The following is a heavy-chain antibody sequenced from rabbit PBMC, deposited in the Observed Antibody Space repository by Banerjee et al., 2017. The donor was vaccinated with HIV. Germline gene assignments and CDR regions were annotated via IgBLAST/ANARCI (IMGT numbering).Heavy chain of an antibody. CDR1: GFSYSGGYD. D-gene: IGHD4-1*01. J-gene: IGHJ4*01. Sequence: QSLEESGGDLVKPGASLTLTCKASGFSYSGGYDMCWVRQAPGKGLEWIACIYTGHGNTYYASWAKGRFTISSHNAQNTLYLQLNSLTAADTATYFCVRVMKSSGWGVEYFNLWGQGTLVTVS. CDR3: VRVMKSSGWGVEYFNL. CDR2: IYTGHGNT. V-gene: IGHV1S40*01.